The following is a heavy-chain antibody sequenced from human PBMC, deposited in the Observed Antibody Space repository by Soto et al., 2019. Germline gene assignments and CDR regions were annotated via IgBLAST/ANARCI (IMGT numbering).Heavy chain of an antibody. Sequence: PVGSLMLSCAASGFTFSSYGMHWVRQAPGNGLECAAVIWYDGSNKYDADSVKCRFTISRDNCKNTLYLQMNSLRAEDTAVYYCARESFPGYCTNGVCQPAAFDIWGQGTLVTVSS. CDR2: IWYDGSNK. CDR1: GFTFSSYG. CDR3: ARESFPGYCTNGVCQPAAFDI. D-gene: IGHD2-8*01. V-gene: IGHV3-33*01. J-gene: IGHJ3*02.